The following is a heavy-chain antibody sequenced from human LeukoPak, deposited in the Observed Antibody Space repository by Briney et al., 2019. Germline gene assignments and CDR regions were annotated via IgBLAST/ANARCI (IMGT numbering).Heavy chain of an antibody. CDR2: IYHSGSA. J-gene: IGHJ4*02. CDR1: GASIDSAGSS. Sequence: PSQTLSLTCAVAGASIDSAGSSWSSIRQPPGKGLEWIGYIYHSGSAYYAPSPKSRVTISVDRSKNQFCLQLNSVTAADTAVYYCARDGGSGSFSFDYWGQGTLVTVSS. V-gene: IGHV4-30-2*01. D-gene: IGHD3-10*01. CDR3: ARDGGSGSFSFDY.